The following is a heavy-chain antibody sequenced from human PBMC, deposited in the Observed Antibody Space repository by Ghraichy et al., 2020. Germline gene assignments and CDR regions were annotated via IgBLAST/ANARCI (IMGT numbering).Heavy chain of an antibody. CDR1: GYTFSAYY. CDR2: INPVCGAT. J-gene: IGHJ6*02. CDR3: ARDLVTGDTYYYYCLDV. Sequence: ASVKVSCKASGYTFSAYYISWVRQAPGQGLEWMGWINPVCGATNYAQKFQGRVTITRDKSISTTYMELGRLRSEDTAVYYCARDLVTGDTYYYYCLDVWGRGTMVTVS. V-gene: IGHV1-2*02. D-gene: IGHD1-14*01.